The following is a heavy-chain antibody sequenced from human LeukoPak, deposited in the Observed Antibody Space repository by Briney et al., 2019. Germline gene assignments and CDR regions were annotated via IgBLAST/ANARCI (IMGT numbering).Heavy chain of an antibody. D-gene: IGHD4-17*01. CDR1: GGSFSGYY. CDR3: ARHFADYGDARGAFDI. J-gene: IGHJ3*02. CDR2: INHSGST. Sequence: SETLSLTCAVYGGSFSGYYWSWIRQPPGKGLEWIGEINHSGSTNYNPSLKSRVTISVDTSKNQFSLKLSSVTAADTAVYYCARHFADYGDARGAFDIWGQGTMVTVSS. V-gene: IGHV4-34*01.